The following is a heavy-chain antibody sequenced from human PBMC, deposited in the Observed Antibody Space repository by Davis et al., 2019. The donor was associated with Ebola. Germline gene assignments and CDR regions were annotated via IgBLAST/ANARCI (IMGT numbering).Heavy chain of an antibody. Sequence: PAGSLRLSCAASGFPFSDYYMSWIRQAPGKGLEWVSYISSSSSYTNYADSVKGRFTISRDNAKNSLYLQMNSLRAEDTAVYYCGPGGDYYYYYMDVWGKGTTVTVSS. J-gene: IGHJ6*03. CDR3: GPGGDYYYYYMDV. V-gene: IGHV3-11*06. CDR1: GFPFSDYY. CDR2: ISSSSSYT.